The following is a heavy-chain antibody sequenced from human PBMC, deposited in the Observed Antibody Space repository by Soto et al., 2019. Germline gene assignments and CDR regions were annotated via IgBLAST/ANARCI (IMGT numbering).Heavy chain of an antibody. Sequence: SETLSLTCTVSGGSISSYYWSWMRQPPGNGLEWIGYMYYSGSTNYNPSLKSRVTISVDTSKNQFFLKLSSVTAADTAVYYCARHLGYCSSTSFYPYFDPWGQGTLVTVSS. V-gene: IGHV4-59*01. CDR2: MYYSGST. J-gene: IGHJ5*02. CDR1: GGSISSYY. CDR3: ARHLGYCSSTSFYPYFDP. D-gene: IGHD2-2*01.